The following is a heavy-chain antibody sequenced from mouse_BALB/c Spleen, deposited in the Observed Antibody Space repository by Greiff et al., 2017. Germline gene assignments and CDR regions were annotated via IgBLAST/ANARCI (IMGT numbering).Heavy chain of an antibody. CDR1: GYAFTNYL. CDR3: TRGHYYYGSSYDWYFDV. V-gene: IGHV1-54*01. D-gene: IGHD1-1*01. CDR2: INPGSGGT. J-gene: IGHJ1*01. Sequence: VQLQQSGAELVRPGTSVKVSCKASGYAFTNYLIEWVKQRPGQGLEWIGVINPGSGGTNYNEKFKGKATLTAVTSASTAYMELSSLTNEDSAVYYCTRGHYYYGSSYDWYFDVWGAGTTVTVSS.